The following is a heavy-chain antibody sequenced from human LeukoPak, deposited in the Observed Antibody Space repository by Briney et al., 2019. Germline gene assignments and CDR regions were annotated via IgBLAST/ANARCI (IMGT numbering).Heavy chain of an antibody. CDR1: GFTFSSYG. D-gene: IGHD3-22*01. CDR3: AKGPYPHYYDSSGYYPGDAFDI. V-gene: IGHV3-33*06. Sequence: GGSLRLSCAASGFTFSSYGMHWVRQAPGKGLEWVAVIWYDGSNKYYADSVKGRFTISRDNSKNTLYLQMNSLRAEDTAVYYCAKGPYPHYYDSSGYYPGDAFDIWGQGTMVTVSS. CDR2: IWYDGSNK. J-gene: IGHJ3*02.